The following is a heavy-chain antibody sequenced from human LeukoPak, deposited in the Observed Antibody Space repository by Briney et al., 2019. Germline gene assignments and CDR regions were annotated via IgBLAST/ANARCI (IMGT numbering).Heavy chain of an antibody. CDR2: IRNKANSYTR. J-gene: IGHJ4*02. CDR3: AREEKSGSYFLGPFDY. D-gene: IGHD1-26*01. CDR1: GFTSSDHF. Sequence: GGSLRLSCAASGFTSSDHFMDWVRQSPGKGLEWVGRIRNKANSYTREYAASVKGRFTISRDDSKNSVEMQMNSLETEDTAVYFCAREEKSGSYFLGPFDYWGQGILVTVSS. V-gene: IGHV3-72*01.